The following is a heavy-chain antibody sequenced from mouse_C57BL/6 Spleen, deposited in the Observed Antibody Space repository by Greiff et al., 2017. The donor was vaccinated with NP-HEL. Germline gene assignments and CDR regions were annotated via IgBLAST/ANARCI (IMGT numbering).Heavy chain of an antibody. CDR3: TAYGYDYAMDY. CDR2: IDPETGGT. J-gene: IGHJ4*01. Sequence: QVQLKESGAELVRPGASVTLSCKASGYTFTDYEMHWVKQTPVHGLEWIGAIDPETGGTAYNQKFKGKAILTADKSSSTAYMELRSLTSEVSAVYYCTAYGYDYAMDYWGQGTSVTVSS. CDR1: GYTFTDYE. D-gene: IGHD2-2*01. V-gene: IGHV1-15*01.